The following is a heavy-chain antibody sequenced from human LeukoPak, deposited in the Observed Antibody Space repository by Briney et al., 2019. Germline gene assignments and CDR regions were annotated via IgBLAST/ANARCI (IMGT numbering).Heavy chain of an antibody. CDR3: ASRRATYLDF. Sequence: SETLSLTCAVNGGSFSGYYWSWIRQPPGKGLEWIGEINHSGSTNYNPSLKSRVTISVDTSKNQFSLKLCSVTAADTAVFYCASRRATYLDFWGQGTLVTVSS. J-gene: IGHJ4*02. V-gene: IGHV4-34*01. CDR2: INHSGST. CDR1: GGSFSGYY.